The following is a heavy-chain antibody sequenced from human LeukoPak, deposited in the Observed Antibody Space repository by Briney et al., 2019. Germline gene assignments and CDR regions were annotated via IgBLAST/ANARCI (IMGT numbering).Heavy chain of an antibody. CDR3: ARENYDILTGRSEDY. J-gene: IGHJ4*02. V-gene: IGHV3-30*02. CDR2: IRYDGSDK. CDR1: GFISSSYG. D-gene: IGHD3-9*01. Sequence: GGSLRLSCAASGFISSSYGMHWVRQAPGKGLEWVAFIRYDGSDKFYADSVKGRFTISRDNSKNTLYLQMNSLRAEDTAVYYCARENYDILTGRSEDYWGQGTLVTVSS.